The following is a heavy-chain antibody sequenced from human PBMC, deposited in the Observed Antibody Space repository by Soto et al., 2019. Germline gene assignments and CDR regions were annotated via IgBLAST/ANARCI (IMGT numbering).Heavy chain of an antibody. J-gene: IGHJ4*02. CDR2: IYPGDSDT. D-gene: IGHD2-2*01. CDR3: ARHDIVVVPAAPSTAGTKRFRQLSSLVY. CDR1: GYSFTSYW. Sequence: PGESLKISCKGSGYSFTSYWIGWVRQMPGKGLEWMGIIYPGDSDTRYSPSFQGQVTISADKSISTAYLQWSSLKASDTAMYYCARHDIVVVPAAPSTAGTKRFRQLSSLVYWGQGTLVTVSS. V-gene: IGHV5-51*01.